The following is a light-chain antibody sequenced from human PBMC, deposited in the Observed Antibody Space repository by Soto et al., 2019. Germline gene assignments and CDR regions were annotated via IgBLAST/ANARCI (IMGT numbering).Light chain of an antibody. J-gene: IGKJ1*01. V-gene: IGKV1-12*01. Sequence: DIQMTHSPSSLSAYVGDRVTITCRASQGIINWLAWYQQKPGKAPKLLIYAASSLQSGVPSRFSGSGSGTDFTLSISSLQPDDFATYYCQQDNSYTLTFGQGTKVDIK. CDR3: QQDNSYTLT. CDR2: AAS. CDR1: QGIINW.